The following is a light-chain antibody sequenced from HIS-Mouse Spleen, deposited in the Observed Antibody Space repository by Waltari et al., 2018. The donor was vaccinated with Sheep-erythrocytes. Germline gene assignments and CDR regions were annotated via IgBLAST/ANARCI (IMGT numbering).Light chain of an antibody. J-gene: IGLJ1*01. CDR1: SSDVGGYNY. CDR2: EVS. V-gene: IGLV2-14*01. Sequence: QSALTQPASVSGSPGQSITISCTGTSSDVGGYNYFPWYQQHPGKAPKLMIYEVSTRPSGVSNRFSGSKSGNTASLTISGLQAEDEADYYCCSYAGSYNHVFATGTKVTVL. CDR3: CSYAGSYNHV.